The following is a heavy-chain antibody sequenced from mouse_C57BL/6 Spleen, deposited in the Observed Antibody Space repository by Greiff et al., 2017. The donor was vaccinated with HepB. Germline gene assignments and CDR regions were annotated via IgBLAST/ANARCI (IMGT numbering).Heavy chain of an antibody. CDR2: IYPGDGDT. V-gene: IGHV1-80*01. CDR1: GYAFSSYW. CDR3: ARGTAQVLYYFDY. J-gene: IGHJ2*01. Sequence: VQLQQSGAELVKPGASVKISCKASGYAFSSYWMNWVKQRPGKGLEWIGQIYPGDGDTNYNGKFKGKATLTADKSYSTAYMQLSSLTSEDSAVYFCARGTAQVLYYFDYWGQGTTLTVSS. D-gene: IGHD3-2*02.